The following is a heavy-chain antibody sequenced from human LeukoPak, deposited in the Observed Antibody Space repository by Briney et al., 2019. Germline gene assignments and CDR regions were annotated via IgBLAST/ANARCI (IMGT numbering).Heavy chain of an antibody. V-gene: IGHV1-18*04. CDR1: GYTFTSYG. D-gene: IGHD2-2*01. CDR3: ARDMEGYCSSTSCYSGFLDY. CDR2: ISAYNGNT. J-gene: IGHJ4*02. Sequence: ASVKVSCKASGYTFTSYGISWVRQAPGQGLEWMGWISAYNGNTNYAQKLQGRVTMTTDTSTSTAYMEPRSLRSDDTAVYYCARDMEGYCSSTSCYSGFLDYWGQGTLVTVSS.